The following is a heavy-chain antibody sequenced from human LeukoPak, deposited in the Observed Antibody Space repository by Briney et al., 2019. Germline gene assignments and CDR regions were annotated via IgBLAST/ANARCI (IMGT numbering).Heavy chain of an antibody. CDR2: MNPNSGNT. CDR3: ARDRKIMITFGGVIVKKFGELGY. D-gene: IGHD3-16*02. V-gene: IGHV1-8*01. Sequence: ASVKVSCEASGYTFTSYDINWVRQATGQGLAWMGWMNPNSGNTGYAQKFQGRVTMTRNTSISTAYMELSSLRSEDTAVYYCARDRKIMITFGGVIVKKFGELGYWGQGTLVTVSS. J-gene: IGHJ4*02. CDR1: GYTFTSYD.